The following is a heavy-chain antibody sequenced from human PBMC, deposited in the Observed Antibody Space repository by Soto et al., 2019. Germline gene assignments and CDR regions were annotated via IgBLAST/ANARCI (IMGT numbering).Heavy chain of an antibody. CDR2: IYWDDDK. D-gene: IGHD3-10*01. V-gene: IGHV2-5*02. Sequence: SGPTLVNPTQTLTLTCTFSGFSLSTREVGVGWIRQPPGKALEWLALIYWDDDKRYRPSLKSRLTIVKDTSKNLVILIMTNMDPEDTATYYCAHRAYYHGLGSYYTHWCQGILVTV. J-gene: IGHJ4*02. CDR1: GFSLSTREVG. CDR3: AHRAYYHGLGSYYTH.